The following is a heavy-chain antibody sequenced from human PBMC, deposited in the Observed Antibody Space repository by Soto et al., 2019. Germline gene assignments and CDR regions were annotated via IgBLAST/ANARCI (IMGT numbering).Heavy chain of an antibody. CDR3: AKDLLVEYSPAVYFDY. CDR1: GFTFSSYA. Sequence: GGSLRLSCAASGFTFSSYAMSWVRQAPGKGLEWVSAISGSGGSTYYADSVKGRFTISRDNSKNTLYLQMNSLRAEDTAVYYCAKDLLVEYSPAVYFDYWGQGTLVTVSS. J-gene: IGHJ4*02. D-gene: IGHD5-18*01. V-gene: IGHV3-23*01. CDR2: ISGSGGST.